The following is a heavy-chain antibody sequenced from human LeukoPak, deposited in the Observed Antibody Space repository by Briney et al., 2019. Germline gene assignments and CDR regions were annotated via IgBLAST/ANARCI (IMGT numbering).Heavy chain of an antibody. Sequence: PGGSLRLSCAASGFTFDDYAMHWFRQAPGKGLEWVSGINWNSITIGYADSVKGRFIISRDNAKNSLYLQMNGLRAEDTAFYYCVKDMSSGWSWPPSGPHPGFDYWGQGTLVTVSS. CDR2: INWNSITI. CDR3: VKDMSSGWSWPPSGPHPGFDY. V-gene: IGHV3-9*01. J-gene: IGHJ4*02. D-gene: IGHD6-19*01. CDR1: GFTFDDYA.